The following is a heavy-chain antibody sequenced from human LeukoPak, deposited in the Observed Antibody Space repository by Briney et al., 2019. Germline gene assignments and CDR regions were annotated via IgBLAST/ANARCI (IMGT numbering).Heavy chain of an antibody. J-gene: IGHJ4*02. D-gene: IGHD4-11*01. V-gene: IGHV4-59*08. Sequence: SETLSLTCTVSGGSISSYYWIWIRQPPGKELEWIGYIYHSGSTNYNPSLKSRVTISVDTSKNKFSLKLPSVTAADTAVYYCARLHSGSNLDYWGQGTLVTVSS. CDR2: IYHSGST. CDR3: ARLHSGSNLDY. CDR1: GGSISSYY.